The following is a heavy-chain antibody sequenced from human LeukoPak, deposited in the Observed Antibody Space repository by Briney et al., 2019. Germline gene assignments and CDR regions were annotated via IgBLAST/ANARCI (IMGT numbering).Heavy chain of an antibody. CDR3: ASGLRFGEPRGYGMDA. Sequence: GRSLRLSCAASGFIFSYYGMHWVRQAPGKGLEWVAVIWYDGSNRYYADSLKGRFTISRDNSKNTLYLQMNSLTADDTAVYYCASGLRFGEPRGYGMDAWGQGTTVTVSS. J-gene: IGHJ6*02. CDR2: IWYDGSNR. D-gene: IGHD3-10*01. V-gene: IGHV3-33*01. CDR1: GFIFSYYG.